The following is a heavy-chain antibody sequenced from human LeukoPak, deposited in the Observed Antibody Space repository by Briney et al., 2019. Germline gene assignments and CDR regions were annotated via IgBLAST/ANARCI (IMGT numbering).Heavy chain of an antibody. Sequence: HTGGSLRLSCAASGFRFDDYAMHWLRQAPGKGLEWVSGISWDSAVIGYADSVRGRFTLSRDNAKKSLFLQMSSLRVEDTALYYCTKRARMGIAAAGDGFHIWGQGTMVTVSS. CDR2: ISWDSAVI. J-gene: IGHJ3*02. D-gene: IGHD6-13*01. V-gene: IGHV3-9*01. CDR3: TKRARMGIAAAGDGFHI. CDR1: GFRFDDYA.